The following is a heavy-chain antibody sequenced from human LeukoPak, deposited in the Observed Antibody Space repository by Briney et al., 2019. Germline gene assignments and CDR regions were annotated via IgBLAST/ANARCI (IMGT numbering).Heavy chain of an antibody. CDR1: GFSFSSHN. D-gene: IGHD6-6*01. CDR2: ISSTNTYI. Sequence: GGSLRLSCAASGFSFSSHNMNWVRQAPGKGLEWVSSISSTNTYIDYADSLKGRFTLSRDNANNSLFLQMDSLRAEDTAIYYCARGSTYSSSPFDYWGQGILVTVSS. V-gene: IGHV3-21*01. CDR3: ARGSTYSSSPFDY. J-gene: IGHJ4*02.